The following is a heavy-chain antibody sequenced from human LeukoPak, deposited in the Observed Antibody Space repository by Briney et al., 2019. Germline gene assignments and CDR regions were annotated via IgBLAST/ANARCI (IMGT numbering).Heavy chain of an antibody. CDR3: AREVVAYYDSSGYYDY. V-gene: IGHV3-74*01. J-gene: IGHJ4*02. D-gene: IGHD3-22*01. CDR1: GFTFSSYW. Sequence: PGGSLRLSCAASGFTFSSYWMHWVRQAPGKGLVWVSRINSDGSSASYADSVRGRFTISRDNAKNTLYLQMNSLRAEDTAVYYCAREVVAYYDSSGYYDYWGQGTLVTVSS. CDR2: INSDGSSA.